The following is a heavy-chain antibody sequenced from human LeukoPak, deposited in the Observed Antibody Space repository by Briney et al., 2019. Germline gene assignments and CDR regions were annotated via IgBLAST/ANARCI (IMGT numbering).Heavy chain of an antibody. CDR3: ARSVGRAYYYYYYMDV. CDR2: INPNSGGT. V-gene: IGHV1-2*06. CDR1: GYTFTGYY. Sequence: ASVKVSCKASGYTFTGYYMHWVRQAPGQGLEWMRRINPNSGGTNYAQKFQGRVTMTRDTSISTAYMELSRLRSDDTAVYYCARSVGRAYYYYYYMDVWGKGTTVTVSS. D-gene: IGHD3/OR15-3a*01. J-gene: IGHJ6*03.